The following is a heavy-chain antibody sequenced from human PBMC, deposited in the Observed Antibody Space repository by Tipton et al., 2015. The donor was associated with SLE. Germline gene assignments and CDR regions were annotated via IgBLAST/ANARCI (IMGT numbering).Heavy chain of an antibody. J-gene: IGHJ4*02. CDR1: GGSISSSHYY. V-gene: IGHV4-39*07. Sequence: TLSLTCTVSGGSISSSHYYWDWIRQPPGKGLEWLGSIYSSGGTYYNPSLKSRVTISVGTSKNQFYLRLSSVTAADAAVYYCARGYPMDHWGQGTLVTVSS. CDR3: ARGYPMDH. CDR2: IYSSGGT. D-gene: IGHD6-13*01.